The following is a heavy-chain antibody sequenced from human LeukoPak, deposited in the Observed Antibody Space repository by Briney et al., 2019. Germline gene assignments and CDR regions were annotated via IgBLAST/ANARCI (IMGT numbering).Heavy chain of an antibody. V-gene: IGHV3-7*01. CDR2: IKQDGGEK. J-gene: IGHJ4*02. D-gene: IGHD3-22*01. Sequence: PGGSLRLSCAASGFTFSSYWMSWVRQAPGKGLEWVANIKQDGGEKYYVDSVKGRFTISRDNAKNSLYLQMNSLRAEDTAVYYCARGPMIVVVPGEYYFDYWGQGTLVTVSS. CDR1: GFTFSSYW. CDR3: ARGPMIVVVPGEYYFDY.